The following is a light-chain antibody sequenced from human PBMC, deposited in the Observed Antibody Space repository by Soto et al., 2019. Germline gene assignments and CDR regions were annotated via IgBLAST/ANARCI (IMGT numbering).Light chain of an antibody. CDR2: EVS. V-gene: IGLV2-8*01. CDR1: SSDVGGYNY. Sequence: QSVLTQPPSASGSPGQSVTISCTGTSSDVGGYNYVSWYQQHPGKAPKLIIYEVSQRPSGVPDRFSGSKSGYTASLTVSGLQAEDEADYYCSSYAGSNSFVSGPGTKVTVL. J-gene: IGLJ1*01. CDR3: SSYAGSNSFV.